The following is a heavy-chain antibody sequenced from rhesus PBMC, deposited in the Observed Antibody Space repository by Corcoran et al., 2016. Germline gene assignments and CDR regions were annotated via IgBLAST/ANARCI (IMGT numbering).Heavy chain of an antibody. D-gene: IGHD1-7*02. CDR2: IYVTTGNS. J-gene: IGHJ4*01. CDR1: GGSVSSGYG. V-gene: IGHV4S7*01. CDR3: ARVNWNDGLDY. Sequence: QVQLKESGPGLVKPSETLSLTCAVSGGSVSSGYGWGWIRQPPGKGLEWVGTIYVTTGNSSPDPSRKRRVSISRDISPNQLSLRLTSVPAADTAVYFCARVNWNDGLDYWGQGVLVTVSS.